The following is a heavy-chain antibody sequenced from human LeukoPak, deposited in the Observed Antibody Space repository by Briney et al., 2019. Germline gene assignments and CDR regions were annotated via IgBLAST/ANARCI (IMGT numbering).Heavy chain of an antibody. D-gene: IGHD1-26*01. Sequence: ASVKVSCXASGYTFTGYYMHWVRQAPGQGLEWMGRINPNSGGTNYAQKFQGRVTMTRDTSISTAYMELSRLRSDDTAVYYCARDPQWELNFDYWGQGTLVTVSS. CDR3: ARDPQWELNFDY. V-gene: IGHV1-2*06. CDR2: INPNSGGT. CDR1: GYTFTGYY. J-gene: IGHJ4*02.